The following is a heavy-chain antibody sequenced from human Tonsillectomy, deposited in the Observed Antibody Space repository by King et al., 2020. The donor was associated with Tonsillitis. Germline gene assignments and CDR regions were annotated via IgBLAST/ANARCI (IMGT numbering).Heavy chain of an antibody. V-gene: IGHV3-21*01. D-gene: IGHD3-22*01. CDR1: GFTFSTYS. CDR3: VSVAYFYDYSGKPFDY. CDR2: ISGGSRNI. Sequence: VQLVESGGGLVKPGGSLRLSCAGSGFTFSTYSFYWVRQAPGKGLEWVSSISGGSRNIFYADSVKGRFTISRDNAKNSLYLQMNSLRVEDTAVYYCVSVAYFYDYSGKPFDYWVRGTLVTVSS. J-gene: IGHJ4*02.